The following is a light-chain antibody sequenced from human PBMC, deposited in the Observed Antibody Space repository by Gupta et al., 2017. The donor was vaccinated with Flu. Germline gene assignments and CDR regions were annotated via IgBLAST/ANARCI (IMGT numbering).Light chain of an antibody. J-gene: IGKJ2*01. CDR2: GAS. V-gene: IGKV3-20*01. Sequence: SPGHLSLSQGERATLSCRASQSVSIYLAWYQQKPGQAPRLLISGASSRATGIPDRFSGSGSGTDFALTISRREPEDFAVYFCQQYGTSPTFGQGTKLEIK. CDR1: QSVSIY. CDR3: QQYGTSPT.